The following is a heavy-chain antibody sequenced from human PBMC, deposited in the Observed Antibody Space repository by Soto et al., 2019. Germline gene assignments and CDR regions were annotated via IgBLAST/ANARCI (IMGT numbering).Heavy chain of an antibody. V-gene: IGHV4-59*04. CDR2: LYSSRDT. J-gene: IGHJ6*02. CDR3: ARHPGYCSGGSCNGQYTLDV. Sequence: SETLSLTCTVSGGSISSYYWSWIRQPPGKGLEWIGTLYSSRDTYYNPSLKSRVTISADTSQNQFSLDLTSVTATDTAVYFCARHPGYCSGGSCNGQYTLDVWVQGTTVT. CDR1: GGSISSYY. D-gene: IGHD2-15*01.